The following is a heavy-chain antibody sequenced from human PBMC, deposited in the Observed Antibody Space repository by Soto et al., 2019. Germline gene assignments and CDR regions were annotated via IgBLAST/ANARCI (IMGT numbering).Heavy chain of an antibody. CDR3: ARAGGTTVTGLWHFDS. CDR1: GFTFNTYS. J-gene: IGHJ4*02. D-gene: IGHD4-17*01. CDR2: IWYDGTQK. V-gene: IGHV3-33*01. Sequence: QVQLEESGGGVVQRGRSLRLSCEASGFTFNTYSMHWVRQPPGKGLEWLAAIWYDGTQKYYADSVKGRFIISRDNPKQTLYLEMNSLRAEDPAVYYCARAGGTTVTGLWHFDSWGQGTLVTVSS.